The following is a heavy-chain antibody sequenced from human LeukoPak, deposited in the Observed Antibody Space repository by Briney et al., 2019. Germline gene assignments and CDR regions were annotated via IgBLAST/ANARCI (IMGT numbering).Heavy chain of an antibody. CDR2: INPSGGST. J-gene: IGHJ3*02. V-gene: IGHV1-46*01. D-gene: IGHD5-18*01. CDR1: GYTFTSYY. CDR3: ATTAMDAFDI. Sequence: ASVKVSCKASGYTFTSYYMHWVRQAPGQGLEWMGIINPSGGSTSYAQKFQGRVTMTRDTSTSTVYMELRSLRSEDTAVYYCATTAMDAFDIWGQGTMVTVSS.